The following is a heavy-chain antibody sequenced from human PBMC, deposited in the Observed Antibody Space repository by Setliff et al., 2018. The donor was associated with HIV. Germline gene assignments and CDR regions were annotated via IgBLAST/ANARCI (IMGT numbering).Heavy chain of an antibody. V-gene: IGHV4-34*01. Sequence: SETLSLTCTVSGGSITPHYWTWIRQPPGKGLEWIGEINHSGRTNYNPSLKSRVTISIDTFKNQFSLKLSSMTAADTAVYYCARGLSIFGVATPGFYSFMDVWGKGTTVTVSS. J-gene: IGHJ6*03. CDR3: ARGLSIFGVATPGFYSFMDV. CDR2: INHSGRT. D-gene: IGHD3-3*01. CDR1: GGSITPHY.